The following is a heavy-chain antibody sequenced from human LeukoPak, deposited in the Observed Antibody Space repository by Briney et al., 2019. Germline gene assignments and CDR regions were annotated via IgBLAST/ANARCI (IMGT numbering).Heavy chain of an antibody. Sequence: ASVEVSCKVSGYTFTGYYIHWVRQAPGQGLEWMGWINPNSGGTNYAQKFQGRVTVTRDMSISTAFMELSNLRSDDTAIYYCASGYCSGVCYYDYWGQGTLVTVSS. J-gene: IGHJ4*02. CDR2: INPNSGGT. V-gene: IGHV1-2*02. D-gene: IGHD2-21*02. CDR1: GYTFTGYY. CDR3: ASGYCSGVCYYDY.